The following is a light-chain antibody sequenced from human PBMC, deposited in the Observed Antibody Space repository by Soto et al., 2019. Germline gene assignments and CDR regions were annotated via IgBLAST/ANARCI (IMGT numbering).Light chain of an antibody. CDR1: QSVSSY. J-gene: IGKJ5*01. CDR2: DAS. V-gene: IGKV3-11*01. CDR3: QQRNNWPPIT. Sequence: EDMLTQSVATPSLSTGERATLSCRASQSVSSYLAWYQQKPGQAPRLLIYDASNRATGVPARFSGSGSGTDFTLTISSLEPEDFALYYCQQRNNWPPITFGQGTRLEI.